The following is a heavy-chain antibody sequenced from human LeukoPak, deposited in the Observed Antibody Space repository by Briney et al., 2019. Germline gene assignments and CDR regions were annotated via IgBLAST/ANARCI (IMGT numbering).Heavy chain of an antibody. D-gene: IGHD2-2*02. CDR2: IIPILGIA. V-gene: IGHV1-69*04. Sequence: ASVKVSCKASGGTLSSYAISWVRQAPGQGLEWMGRIIPILGIANYAQKFQGRVTITADKSTSTAYMELSSLRSEDTAVYYCARDSCSSTSCYTPYYYYGMDVWGQGTTVTVSS. CDR1: GGTLSSYA. CDR3: ARDSCSSTSCYTPYYYYGMDV. J-gene: IGHJ6*02.